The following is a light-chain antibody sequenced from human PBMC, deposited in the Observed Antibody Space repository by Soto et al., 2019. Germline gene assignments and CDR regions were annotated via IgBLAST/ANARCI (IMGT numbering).Light chain of an antibody. CDR3: QQYNSYSPT. J-gene: IGKJ1*01. Sequence: DIQMTQSPSSLSASVGDRVTITCRARQNINSYLNWYQQKPGKAPKLLIYDASSLESGVPSRFSGSGSGTEFTLTISSLQPDDFATYYCQQYNSYSPTFGQGTKVDIK. CDR2: DAS. CDR1: QNINSY. V-gene: IGKV1-5*01.